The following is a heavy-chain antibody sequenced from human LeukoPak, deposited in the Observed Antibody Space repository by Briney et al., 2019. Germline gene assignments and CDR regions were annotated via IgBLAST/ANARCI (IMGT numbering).Heavy chain of an antibody. CDR2: INSSSSNI. CDR1: GFTFSSFP. D-gene: IGHD5-24*01. J-gene: IGHJ4*02. V-gene: IGHV3-21*01. CDR3: GKGQGLQLRSGCDY. Sequence: LTLSCAASGFTFSSFPMNWDPQAPGMERMWCIYINSSSSNIYYKDQVKGPITISRDNAKNYLSLHMNSPNAAATAVYYCGKGQGLQLRSGCDYWGQGALVTVSS.